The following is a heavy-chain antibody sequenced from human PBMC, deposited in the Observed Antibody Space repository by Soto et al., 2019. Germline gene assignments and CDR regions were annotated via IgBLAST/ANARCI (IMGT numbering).Heavy chain of an antibody. CDR1: GFRFDDYN. J-gene: IGHJ3*02. CDR3: ATSTWYAFDI. D-gene: IGHD6-13*01. Sequence: PGGSLRLSCAASGFRFDDYNIHWVRQAPGKGLEWVSLITWNGGNSYYADSVKGRFTISRDGTTNSLYLQMNSLRAEDTAVYYCATSTWYAFDIWGQGTTVTVSS. V-gene: IGHV3-43*01. CDR2: ITWNGGNS.